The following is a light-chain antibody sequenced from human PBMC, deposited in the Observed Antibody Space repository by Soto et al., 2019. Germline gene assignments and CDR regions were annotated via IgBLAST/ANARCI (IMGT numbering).Light chain of an antibody. CDR2: DAS. CDR1: QSISSW. J-gene: IGKJ1*01. CDR3: QQYNNYSPT. Sequence: DIQMTQSPSTLSASVGARVTISCRASQSISSWLAWYQQKPGKAPKVLIYDASSLESGVPSRFSGSGSGTEFTLTISSLQPDDFATYYCQQYNNYSPTFGQGTKVDI. V-gene: IGKV1-5*01.